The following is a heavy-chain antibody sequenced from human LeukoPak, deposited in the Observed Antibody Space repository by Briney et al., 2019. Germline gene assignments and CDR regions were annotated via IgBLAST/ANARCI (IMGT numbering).Heavy chain of an antibody. Sequence: SETLSLTCTVYGGSISSYYWSWIRQPPGKGLEWIGYIYYSGSTNYNPSLKSRVTISVDTSKNQFSLKLSSVTAADTAVYYCARPLYNYYDSSGYSYWGQGTLVTVSS. CDR2: IYYSGST. D-gene: IGHD3-22*01. J-gene: IGHJ4*02. CDR3: ARPLYNYYDSSGYSY. CDR1: GGSISSYY. V-gene: IGHV4-59*01.